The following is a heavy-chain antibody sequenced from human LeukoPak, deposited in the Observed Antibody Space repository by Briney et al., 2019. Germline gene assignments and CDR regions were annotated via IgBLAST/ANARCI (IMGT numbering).Heavy chain of an antibody. J-gene: IGHJ4*02. D-gene: IGHD2-2*01. Sequence: PGGSLRLSCAASGFTFSSYAMSWVRQAPGKGPEWVSAISGNGGSTYYADSVKARFTISRDNSKNTLYLQMNSLRAEDTAVYYCAIRRDCSSTTCLHYFDYWGQGTLVTVSS. CDR2: ISGNGGST. V-gene: IGHV3-23*01. CDR1: GFTFSSYA. CDR3: AIRRDCSSTTCLHYFDY.